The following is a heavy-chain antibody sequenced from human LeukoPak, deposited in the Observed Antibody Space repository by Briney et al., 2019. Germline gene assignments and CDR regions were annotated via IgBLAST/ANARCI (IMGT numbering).Heavy chain of an antibody. J-gene: IGHJ4*02. Sequence: ASVKVSCKASGYTFTGYYMHWVRQAPGQGLEWMGWINPNSGGTNYARKFQGRVTMTRDTSISTAYMELSRLRSDDTAVYYCARATPAYYDFWSAAYWGQGTLVTVSS. CDR2: INPNSGGT. CDR1: GYTFTGYY. D-gene: IGHD3-3*01. V-gene: IGHV1-2*02. CDR3: ARATPAYYDFWSAAY.